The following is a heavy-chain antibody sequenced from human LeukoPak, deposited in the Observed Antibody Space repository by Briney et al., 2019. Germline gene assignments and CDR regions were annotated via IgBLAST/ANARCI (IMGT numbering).Heavy chain of an antibody. Sequence: SETLSLTCTVSGGSISSGSYYWSWIRQPAGKGLEWIGRIYTSGSTNYNPSLKIRVTISVDTSKKQFSLKLSSVTAADTAVYYCARSSHLHSSGYYTKIYYFDYWGQGTLVTVSS. CDR2: IYTSGST. D-gene: IGHD3-22*01. V-gene: IGHV4-61*02. J-gene: IGHJ4*02. CDR1: GGSISSGSYY. CDR3: ARSSHLHSSGYYTKIYYFDY.